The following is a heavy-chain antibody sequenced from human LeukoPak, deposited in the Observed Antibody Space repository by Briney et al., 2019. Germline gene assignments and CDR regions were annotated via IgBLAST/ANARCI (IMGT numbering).Heavy chain of an antibody. J-gene: IGHJ4*02. Sequence: SETLSLTCTVSGGSISSYYWSWIRQPPGKGLEWIGYIYYSRSTNYNPSLKSRVTISVDTSKNQFSLKLSSVSAADTAVYYCARSYFGSGTFNGFDYWGQGTLVTVSS. CDR3: ARSYFGSGTFNGFDY. CDR2: IYYSRST. CDR1: GGSISSYY. D-gene: IGHD3-10*01. V-gene: IGHV4-59*12.